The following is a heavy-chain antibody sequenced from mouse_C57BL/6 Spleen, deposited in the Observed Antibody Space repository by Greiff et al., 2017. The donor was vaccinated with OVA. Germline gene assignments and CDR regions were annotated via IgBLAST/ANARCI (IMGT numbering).Heavy chain of an antibody. CDR3: VREEGSYAMDY. CDR1: GFTFNTYA. J-gene: IGHJ4*01. V-gene: IGHV10-3*01. CDR2: IRSKSSNYAT. Sequence: EVQVVESGGGLVQPKGSLKLSCAASGFTFNTYAMHWVRQAPGKGLEWVARIRSKSSNYATYYADSVKDRFTISRADSESMLYLQMNNLKTEDTARDCCVREEGSYAMDYWGQGTSVTVSS.